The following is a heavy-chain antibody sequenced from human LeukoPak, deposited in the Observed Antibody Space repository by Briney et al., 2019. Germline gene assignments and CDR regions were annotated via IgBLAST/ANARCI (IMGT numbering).Heavy chain of an antibody. V-gene: IGHV1-69*13. CDR1: RGTFSSYA. CDR3: ARDLLWFGESPYYYYMDV. CDR2: IIPIFGTA. J-gene: IGHJ6*03. D-gene: IGHD3-10*01. Sequence: ASVKVSCKASRGTFSSYAISWVRQAPGQGLEWMGGIIPIFGTANYAQKFQGRVTITADESTSTAYMELSSLRSEDTAVYYCARDLLWFGESPYYYYMDVWGKGTTVTISS.